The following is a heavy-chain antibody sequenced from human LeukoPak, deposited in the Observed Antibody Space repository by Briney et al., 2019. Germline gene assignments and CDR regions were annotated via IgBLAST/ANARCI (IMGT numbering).Heavy chain of an antibody. V-gene: IGHV3-23*01. Sequence: PGGSLRLSCTGSGFTFNTSAMSWVRQAPGKGLEGVSAISGSGRSTYYTDSVRGRFTISRDNSKNTLYLQMNSLRAEDTAVYFCAKGRGTRVYNWFDTWGQGILVTVSS. CDR3: AKGRGTRVYNWFDT. D-gene: IGHD1-26*01. CDR1: GFTFNTSA. J-gene: IGHJ5*02. CDR2: ISGSGRST.